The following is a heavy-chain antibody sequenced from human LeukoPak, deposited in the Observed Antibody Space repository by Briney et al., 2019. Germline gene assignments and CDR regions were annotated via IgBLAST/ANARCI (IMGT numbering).Heavy chain of an antibody. CDR3: ARGRYSYDY. Sequence: SHTLSLTYTVSGGPISSHYWSGIRQPPGKGLEWIGYIYYSGSTNYNPSLKSRVTISVDKSKNQFSLKLSSVTAADTAVYYCARGRYSYDYWGQGTLVTVSS. D-gene: IGHD5-18*01. J-gene: IGHJ4*02. CDR1: GGPISSHY. V-gene: IGHV4-59*11. CDR2: IYYSGST.